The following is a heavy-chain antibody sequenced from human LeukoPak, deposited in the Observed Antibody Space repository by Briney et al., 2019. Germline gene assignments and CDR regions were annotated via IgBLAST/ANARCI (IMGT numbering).Heavy chain of an antibody. CDR3: ARTYASTSIDS. D-gene: IGHD2-2*01. CDR2: VHSSAAT. J-gene: IGHJ4*02. V-gene: IGHV4-59*01. Sequence: SETLSLTCTVSGGSLSSYYWSWTRQPPGEGLEWIGYVHSSAATNYNPSLKSRVTMSLDTSKNQFSLKLTSVTTADTAIYYCARTYASTSIDSWGQGTLVTVSS. CDR1: GGSLSSYY.